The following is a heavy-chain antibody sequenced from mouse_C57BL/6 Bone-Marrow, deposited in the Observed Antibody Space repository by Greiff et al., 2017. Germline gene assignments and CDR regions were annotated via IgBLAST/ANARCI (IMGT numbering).Heavy chain of an antibody. D-gene: IGHD2-3*01. CDR2: IYPGDGDT. V-gene: IGHV1-80*01. J-gene: IGHJ2*01. CDR1: GYAFSSYW. CDR3: ASRYDGYPYDFDY. Sequence: QVQLQQSGAELVKPGASVKISCKASGYAFSSYWMNWVKQRPGKGLEWIGQIYPGDGDTNYNGKFKGKATLTADQSSSTAYMQLISLTSEDSAVYSCASRYDGYPYDFDYWGQGTTLTVSS.